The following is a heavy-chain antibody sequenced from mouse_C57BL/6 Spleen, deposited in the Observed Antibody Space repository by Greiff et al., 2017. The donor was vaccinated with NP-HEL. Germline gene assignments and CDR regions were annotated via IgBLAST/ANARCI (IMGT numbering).Heavy chain of an antibody. J-gene: IGHJ2*01. CDR1: GFTFTDYY. V-gene: IGHV7-3*01. D-gene: IGHD2-5*01. CDR3: ASLHSNYGY. Sequence: EVKVVESGGGLVQPGGSLSLSCAASGFTFTDYYMSWVRQPPGKALEWLGFIRNKANGYTTEYSASVKGRFTISRDNSQSILYLQMNALRAEDSATYYCASLHSNYGYWGQGTTLTVSS. CDR2: IRNKANGYTT.